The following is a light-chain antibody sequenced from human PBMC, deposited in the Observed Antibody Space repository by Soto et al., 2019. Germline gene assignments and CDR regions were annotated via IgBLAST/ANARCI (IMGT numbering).Light chain of an antibody. V-gene: IGLV1-51*01. CDR1: SSNIGNNY. J-gene: IGLJ1*01. Sequence: QSVLTQPPSVSAAPGQKGTISYSGSSSNIGNNYVSWYQQLPGTAPKLLIYDNNKRPSGIPDRFSGSKSGTSATLGITGLQTGDEADYYCGTWDSSLSAYVFGTGTKLTVL. CDR3: GTWDSSLSAYV. CDR2: DNN.